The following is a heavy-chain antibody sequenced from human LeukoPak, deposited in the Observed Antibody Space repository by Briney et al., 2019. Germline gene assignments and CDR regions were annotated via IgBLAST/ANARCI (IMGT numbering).Heavy chain of an antibody. CDR2: IYTSGSI. V-gene: IGHV4-4*07. D-gene: IGHD3-10*01. CDR1: GYSISSAYY. Sequence: SETLSLTCTVSGYSISSAYYWSWIRQPAGKGLEWIGRIYTSGSITYNPSLKSRVSMSVDTSKNQFSLKLSSVTAADTAVYYCARDSGTTGEVKFDPWGQGTLVTVSS. CDR3: ARDSGTTGEVKFDP. J-gene: IGHJ5*02.